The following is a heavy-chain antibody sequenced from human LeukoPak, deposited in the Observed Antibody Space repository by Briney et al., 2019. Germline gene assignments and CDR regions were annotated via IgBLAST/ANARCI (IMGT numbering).Heavy chain of an antibody. J-gene: IGHJ5*02. V-gene: IGHV3-9*01. CDR2: ISWNSGSI. CDR3: ARDLVPAATPYNWFDP. CDR1: GFTFDDYA. Sequence: PGRSLRLSCAASGFTFDDYAMHWVRQAPGKGLEWVSGISWNSGSIGYADSVKGRFTISRDNAKNSLYLQMNSLRAEDTAVYYCARDLVPAATPYNWFDPWGQGTLVTVSS. D-gene: IGHD2-2*02.